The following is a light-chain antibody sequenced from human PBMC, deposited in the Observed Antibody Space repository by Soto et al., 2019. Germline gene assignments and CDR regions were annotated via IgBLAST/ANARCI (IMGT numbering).Light chain of an antibody. Sequence: QTVVTQVASLSVSPGTTVTLTCGLSSGSVSANYYPSWYQQTPGQAPRTLIYNTNTRSSGVPDRFSGSILGNKAALTITGAQADDESDYYCVLYMGSGIWVFGGGTKVTVL. J-gene: IGLJ3*02. V-gene: IGLV8-61*01. CDR1: SGSVSANYY. CDR2: NTN. CDR3: VLYMGSGIWV.